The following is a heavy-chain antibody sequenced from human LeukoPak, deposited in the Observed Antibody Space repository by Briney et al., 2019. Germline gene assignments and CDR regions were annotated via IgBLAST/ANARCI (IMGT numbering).Heavy chain of an antibody. V-gene: IGHV3-66*01. CDR1: GFTVSSNY. CDR2: FYTGGDT. CDR3: ATHYRIQFAAPLVDY. D-gene: IGHD6-6*01. J-gene: IGHJ4*02. Sequence: GGSLRLSCAASGFTVSSNYMTWVRQAPGKGLEWVSIFYTGGDTYYADSVKGRFTISRDNSKNTLYLQMNNLRAEDTAVYYCATHYRIQFAAPLVDYWGQGTLVTVSS.